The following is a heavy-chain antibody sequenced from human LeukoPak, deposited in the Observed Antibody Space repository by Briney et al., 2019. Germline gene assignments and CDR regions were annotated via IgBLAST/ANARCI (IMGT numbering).Heavy chain of an antibody. J-gene: IGHJ4*02. CDR2: IYTSGST. V-gene: IGHV4-61*02. D-gene: IGHD3-10*01. Sequence: PSETLSLTCTVSGGSISSGSYYWSWIRQPAGKGLEWIGRIYTSGSTNYNPSLKSRVTISVDTSKNQFSLKLSSVTAADTAVYYCARDTKMVRGVIFFDYWGQGTLVTVSS. CDR3: ARDTKMVRGVIFFDY. CDR1: GGSISSGSYY.